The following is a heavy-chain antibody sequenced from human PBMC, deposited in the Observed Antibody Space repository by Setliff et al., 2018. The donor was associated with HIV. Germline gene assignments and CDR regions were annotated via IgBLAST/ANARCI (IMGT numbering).Heavy chain of an antibody. D-gene: IGHD3-3*01. Sequence: GASVKVSCKASGYTFTNYCMHWVRQAPGQGLEWMGIINPSGGSTSYAQKFQGRVTMTRDTSTSTVYMELSSLRSEDTAVYYCARTYYNFWSGDYYYYGMDVWGQGTTVTVSS. CDR1: GYTFTNYC. CDR3: ARTYYNFWSGDYYYYGMDV. V-gene: IGHV1-46*01. CDR2: INPSGGST. J-gene: IGHJ6*02.